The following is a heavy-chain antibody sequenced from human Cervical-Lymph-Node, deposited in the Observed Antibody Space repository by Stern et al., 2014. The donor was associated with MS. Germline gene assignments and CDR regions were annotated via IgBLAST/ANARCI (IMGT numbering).Heavy chain of an antibody. V-gene: IGHV5-51*03. Sequence: EVQLVKSGAEVRKPGDSLKISCKTSGYRFINNWIAWVRQVTGQGLEWIGIIYPGDSDIRYSTTYPGQGTIAVDKSTSTAYLQWSSLKASDTAVYYCARWSVACDSWGQGALITVSS. CDR1: GYRFINNW. D-gene: IGHD2-21*01. J-gene: IGHJ4*02. CDR3: ARWSVACDS. CDR2: IYPGDSDI.